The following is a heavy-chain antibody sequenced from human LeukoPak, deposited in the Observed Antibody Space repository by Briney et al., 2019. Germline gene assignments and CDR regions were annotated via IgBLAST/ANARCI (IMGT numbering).Heavy chain of an antibody. CDR3: ARDPDFSENT. Sequence: ASVKVSCKASGYIFTSYYMHWVRQAPGRGLEWMGLITSYDGETSYAQKFQDRVTMTTDTATSTAFLEVRSLTSDDTAVYFCARDPDFSENTWGQGTLVIVSS. D-gene: IGHD1/OR15-1a*01. CDR2: ITSYDGET. J-gene: IGHJ4*02. CDR1: GYIFTSYY. V-gene: IGHV1-46*01.